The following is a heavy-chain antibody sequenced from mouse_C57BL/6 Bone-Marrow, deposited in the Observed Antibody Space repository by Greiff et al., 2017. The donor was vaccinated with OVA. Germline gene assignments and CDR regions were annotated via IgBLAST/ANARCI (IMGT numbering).Heavy chain of an antibody. CDR1: GYAFSSSW. Sequence: LEESGPELVKPGASVKISCKASGYAFSSSWMNWVKQRPGTGLEWIGRIYPGDGDTKYNGKFKGKATLSADKSSSTAYMQLSSLTSEDSAVYFCARSGAVVATKYFEVWGTGTTVTVAS. CDR3: ARSGAVVATKYFEV. J-gene: IGHJ1*03. D-gene: IGHD1-1*01. V-gene: IGHV1-82*01. CDR2: IYPGDGDT.